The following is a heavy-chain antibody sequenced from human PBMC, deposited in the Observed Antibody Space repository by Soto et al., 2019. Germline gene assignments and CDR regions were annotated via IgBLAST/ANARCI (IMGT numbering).Heavy chain of an antibody. Sequence: SETLSLTCAVSGGSISSSNWWSWIRQPPGKGLEWIGSIYYSGSTYYNPSLKSRVTISVDTSKNQFSLKLSSVTAADTAVYYCACIFSGGYGYGFYYYGMDVWGQGTMVTVSS. V-gene: IGHV4-39*01. J-gene: IGHJ6*02. CDR1: GGSISSSNW. D-gene: IGHD5-18*01. CDR2: IYYSGST. CDR3: ACIFSGGYGYGFYYYGMDV.